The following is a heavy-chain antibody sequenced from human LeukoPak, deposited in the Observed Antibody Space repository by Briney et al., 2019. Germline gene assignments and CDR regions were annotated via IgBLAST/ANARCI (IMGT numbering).Heavy chain of an antibody. V-gene: IGHV3-7*01. J-gene: IGHJ4*02. Sequence: QPGGSLRLSCAASGFTSSSYWMSWVRQAPGKGPEWVANIKPDGNEKNYVDSVKGRFTISRDNAKNSLYLQMNSLRADDTAVYYCARDWTNFLEGLNDYWGQGTQVTASS. CDR2: IKPDGNEK. CDR1: GFTSSSYW. CDR3: ARDWTNFLEGLNDY. D-gene: IGHD3/OR15-3a*01.